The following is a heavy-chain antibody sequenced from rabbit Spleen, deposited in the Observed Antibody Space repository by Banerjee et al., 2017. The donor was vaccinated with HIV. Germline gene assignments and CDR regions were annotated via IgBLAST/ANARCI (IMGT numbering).Heavy chain of an antibody. CDR3: ARDTGSSFSSYGMDL. CDR1: GFSFNVDYV. V-gene: IGHV1S45*01. CDR2: MNTYTTKT. Sequence: QEQLEESGGALVTPEGSLTLTCTASGFSFNVDYVMCWVRQAPGKGLEWIGCMNTYTTKTVYATWAKGRFTCSKASSTTVTLQMTSLTVADTATYFCARDTGSSFSSYGMDLWGPGTLVTVS. J-gene: IGHJ6*01. D-gene: IGHD8-1*01.